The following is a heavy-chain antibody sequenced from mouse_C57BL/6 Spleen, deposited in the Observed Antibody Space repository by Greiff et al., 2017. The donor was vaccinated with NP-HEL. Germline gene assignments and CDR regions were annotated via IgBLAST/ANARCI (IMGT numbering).Heavy chain of an antibody. CDR3: TRSLPYDGYYPDV. V-gene: IGHV6-6*01. CDR1: GFTFSDAW. CDR2: IRNKANNHAT. J-gene: IGHJ1*03. Sequence: EVMLVESGGGLVQPGGSMKLSCAASGFTFSDAWMDWVRQSPEKGLEWVAEIRNKANNHATYYAESVKGRFTISRDDSKSSVYLQMNSLRAEDTGIYYCTRSLPYDGYYPDVWGTGTTVTVSS. D-gene: IGHD2-3*01.